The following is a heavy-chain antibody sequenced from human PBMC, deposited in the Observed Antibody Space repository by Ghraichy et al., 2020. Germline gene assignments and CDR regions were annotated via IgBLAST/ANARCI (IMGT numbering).Heavy chain of an antibody. Sequence: GGSLRLSCAASGFTFDDYAMHWVRQAPGKGLEWVSGMSGNSGSIGYADSVKGRFTISRDNAKNSLYLQMNSLRAEDTALYYCATVQLPYYYYYGMNVWGQGTTVTVSS. CDR3: ATVQLPYYYYYGMNV. J-gene: IGHJ6*02. V-gene: IGHV3-9*01. D-gene: IGHD2-2*01. CDR1: GFTFDDYA. CDR2: MSGNSGSI.